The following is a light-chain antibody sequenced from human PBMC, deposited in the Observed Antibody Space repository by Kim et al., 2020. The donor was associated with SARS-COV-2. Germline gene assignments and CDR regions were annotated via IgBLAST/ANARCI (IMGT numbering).Light chain of an antibody. CDR2: QDS. CDR1: KSGDKY. J-gene: IGLJ3*02. CDR3: QAWDSSSWV. V-gene: IGLV3-1*01. Sequence: SASTGHTASITCSGDKSGDKYACWYQQKPGQCPWQVLYQDSKRHSGIPKRFSGSNSGDAATLNISGTQAMDEADYSCQAWDSSSWVFGGGTQLTVL.